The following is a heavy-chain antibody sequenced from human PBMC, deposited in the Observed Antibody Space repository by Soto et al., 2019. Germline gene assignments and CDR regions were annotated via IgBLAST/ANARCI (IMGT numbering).Heavy chain of an antibody. J-gene: IGHJ3*02. CDR3: ARDGVGANPGDAFDI. CDR1: GLSLSGYS. CDR2: ISSSGSNI. V-gene: IGHV3-48*02. D-gene: IGHD1-26*01. Sequence: EVQLVESGGGLVQPGGSLRLSCAASGLSLSGYSMSWVRQAPGKGLEWVSFISSSGSNIYYADSVKGLFTISRDDAKNSLYVHMNSLRDEDTAVYYCARDGVGANPGDAFDIWGQGTMVTVSS.